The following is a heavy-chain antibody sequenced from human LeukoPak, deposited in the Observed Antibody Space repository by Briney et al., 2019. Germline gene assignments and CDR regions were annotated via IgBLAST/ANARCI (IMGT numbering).Heavy chain of an antibody. Sequence: PSESLSLTCTVSGGSISSYYWSWIRQPPGKGLEWIGYIYYSGSTNYNPSLKSRVTISVDTSKNQFSLKLSSVTAADTAVYYCARVGPIVVVPAATYYYYGMDVWGQGTTVTVSS. J-gene: IGHJ6*02. CDR1: GGSISSYY. D-gene: IGHD2-2*01. CDR2: IYYSGST. V-gene: IGHV4-59*12. CDR3: ARVGPIVVVPAATYYYYGMDV.